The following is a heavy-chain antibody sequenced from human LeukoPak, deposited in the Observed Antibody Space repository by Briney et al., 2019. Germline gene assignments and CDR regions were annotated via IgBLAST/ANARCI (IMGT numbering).Heavy chain of an antibody. CDR3: SKGRCCTTSCYLLDY. CDR2: IGGSSGKT. V-gene: IGHV3-23*01. J-gene: IGHJ4*02. CDR1: GFTFRSYA. Sequence: GGSLRLSCAASGFTFRSYAMSWVRQAPGKGVEWVSAIGGSSGKTSYADSVKGRFTISRDSSKSTGYLQMNIHRSEDAAVYCSKGRCCTTSCYLLDYWGQGTLVTVSS. D-gene: IGHD2-2*01.